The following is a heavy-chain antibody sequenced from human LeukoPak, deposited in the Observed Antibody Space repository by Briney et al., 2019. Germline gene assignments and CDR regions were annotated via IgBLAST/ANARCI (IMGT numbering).Heavy chain of an antibody. Sequence: PSETLSLTCTVSGGSISSSSYYWSWIRQPPGKGLEWIGEINHSGSTNYNPSLKSRVTISVDTSKNQFSLKLSSVTAADTAVYYCARGRGGSYYEPSANWFDPWGQGTLVTVSS. V-gene: IGHV4-39*07. CDR3: ARGRGGSYYEPSANWFDP. J-gene: IGHJ5*02. D-gene: IGHD1-26*01. CDR2: INHSGST. CDR1: GGSISSSSYY.